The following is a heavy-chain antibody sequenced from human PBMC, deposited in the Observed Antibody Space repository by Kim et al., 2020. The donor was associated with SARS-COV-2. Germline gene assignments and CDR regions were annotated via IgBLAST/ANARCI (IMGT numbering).Heavy chain of an antibody. CDR2: IDPSDSYT. CDR3: ARHVRYDILTGSLSYYYYGMDV. Sequence: GESLKISCKGSGYSFTSYWISWVRQMPGKGLEWMGRIDPSDSYTNYSPSFQGHVTISADKSISTAYLQWSSLKASDTAMYYCARHVRYDILTGSLSYYYYGMDVWGQGTTVTVSS. CDR1: GYSFTSYW. V-gene: IGHV5-10-1*01. J-gene: IGHJ6*02. D-gene: IGHD3-9*01.